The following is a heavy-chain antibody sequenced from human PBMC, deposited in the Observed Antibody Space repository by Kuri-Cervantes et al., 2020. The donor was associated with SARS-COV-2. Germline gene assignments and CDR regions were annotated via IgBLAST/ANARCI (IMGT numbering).Heavy chain of an antibody. CDR1: GYSFTSYW. CDR2: IYPGDSDT. J-gene: IGHJ5*02. D-gene: IGHD2-2*01. Sequence: KVSCKGSGYSFTSYWIGWVRQMPGKGLEWMGIIYPGDSDTRYSPSFQGQVTISADKSISTAYLQWSSLKASDTAMCYCARQKYQLLYNWFDPWGQGTLVTVSS. V-gene: IGHV5-51*01. CDR3: ARQKYQLLYNWFDP.